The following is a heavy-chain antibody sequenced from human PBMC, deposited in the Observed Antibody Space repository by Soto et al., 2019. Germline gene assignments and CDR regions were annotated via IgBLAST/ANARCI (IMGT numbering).Heavy chain of an antibody. CDR3: AKDRTVAARNFDY. CDR2: ISTSIDAT. D-gene: IGHD6-6*01. Sequence: GGSLRLSCAASGFAFSNYAMGWVRQAPGKGLEWVSSISTSIDATYYADSVKGRFTISRDDSKNTLYLQMNSLRAEDSAVYYCAKDRTVAARNFDYWGQGTQVTVSS. V-gene: IGHV3-23*01. J-gene: IGHJ4*02. CDR1: GFAFSNYA.